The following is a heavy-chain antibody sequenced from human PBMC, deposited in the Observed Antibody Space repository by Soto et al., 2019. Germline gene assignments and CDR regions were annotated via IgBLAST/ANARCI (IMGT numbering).Heavy chain of an antibody. J-gene: IGHJ4*02. Sequence: EVQLLESGGGLVRPGESLRLSCAASGFNFNKYAMSWVRQAPGEGLEWVSGISCCGGTASYADSVKGRFTIARDDAKNTLYLQMSSLRAEDTAVYYCARGFSAGKGSPPDFWDQGSLVTVSS. CDR3: ARGFSAGKGSPPDF. CDR2: ISCCGGTA. D-gene: IGHD6-13*01. CDR1: GFNFNKYA. V-gene: IGHV3-23*01.